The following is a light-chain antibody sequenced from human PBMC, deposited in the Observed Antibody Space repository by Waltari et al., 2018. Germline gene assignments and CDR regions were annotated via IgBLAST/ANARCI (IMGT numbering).Light chain of an antibody. J-gene: IGLJ2*01. Sequence: QSVLTQPPSVSGAPGQRVTISCTGSSSNTGAGYDVNWYQQLPGTAPKLLIYGKSNRLSGVPDRFSGSNSGASASLAISGLQAEDEAEYYCQAYDRSLSGSVFGGGTKLTVL. CDR2: GKS. CDR3: QAYDRSLSGSV. V-gene: IGLV1-40*01. CDR1: SSNTGAGYD.